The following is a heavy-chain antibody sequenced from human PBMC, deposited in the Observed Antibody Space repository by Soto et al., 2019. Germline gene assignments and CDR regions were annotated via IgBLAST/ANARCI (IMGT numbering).Heavy chain of an antibody. CDR1: AFSFSTSW. CDR2: INPDGRTI. D-gene: IGHD1-1*01. Sequence: GGSLRLSCAASAFSFSTSWMHWVRQAPGEGLVWVSRINPDGRTINYADSVKGRFTISRDNAKNTLYLQMNILRVEDTAVYFCATAGNYRFHNWGLGTMVTVYS. J-gene: IGHJ4*02. CDR3: ATAGNYRFHN. V-gene: IGHV3-74*01.